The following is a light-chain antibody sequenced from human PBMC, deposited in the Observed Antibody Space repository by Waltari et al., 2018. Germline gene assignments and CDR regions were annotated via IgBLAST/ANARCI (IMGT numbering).Light chain of an antibody. CDR3: SSCSYAPTTTGI. J-gene: IGLJ2*01. CDR2: EVT. CDR1: HTDVGAYGH. V-gene: IGLV2-14*01. Sequence: QSALTQPASVSGSPGQSLTIPCTGSHTDVGAYGHVSWYQHHPGKAPKLIIYEVTNRPSGISNRFSASKSDDTASPTIAGRQAEDEATYYGSSCSYAPTTTGIFGGGTKVTVL.